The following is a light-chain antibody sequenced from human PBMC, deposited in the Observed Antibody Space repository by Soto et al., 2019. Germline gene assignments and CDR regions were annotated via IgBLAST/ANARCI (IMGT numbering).Light chain of an antibody. J-gene: IGKJ1*01. CDR2: DAS. Sequence: DIQQTQSPSTLSGSVGDRVTITCRAGQTISSWLAWYQQKPGKAPNLLIYDASILASGVPSRFSGGGFGTEFTLTISSLQPDDFATYYCQQYTSYPWTFGQGTKV. CDR3: QQYTSYPWT. CDR1: QTISSW. V-gene: IGKV1-5*01.